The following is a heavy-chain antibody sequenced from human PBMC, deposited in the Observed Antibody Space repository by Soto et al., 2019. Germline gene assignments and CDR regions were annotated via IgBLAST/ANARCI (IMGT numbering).Heavy chain of an antibody. J-gene: IGHJ4*02. V-gene: IGHV4-59*01. CDR2: IYDSGST. D-gene: IGHD6-6*01. CDR3: AAPPRY. CDR1: GGSISSYY. Sequence: SETLSLTCTVSGGSISSYYWNRIRQPPGKGLEWIGYIYDSGSTNYNPSLKSRVTISVDTSKNQFSLKLTSVTAADTAVYYCAAPPRYWGQGTLVTVSS.